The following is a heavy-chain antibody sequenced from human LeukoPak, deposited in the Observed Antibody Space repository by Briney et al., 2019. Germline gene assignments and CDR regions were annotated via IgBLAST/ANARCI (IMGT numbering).Heavy chain of an antibody. V-gene: IGHV4-30-4*01. D-gene: IGHD3-10*01. CDR3: ARGLSNYYGSGSYSLWGGPWNEYYFDY. CDR2: IYYSGST. J-gene: IGHJ4*02. CDR1: GGSISSGDYY. Sequence: SETLSLTCTVSGGSISSGDYYWSWIRQPPGKGLEWIGYIYYSGSTYYNPSLKSRVTISVDTSKNQFSLKLSSVTAADTAVYYCARGLSNYYGSGSYSLWGGPWNEYYFDYWGQGTLVTVSS.